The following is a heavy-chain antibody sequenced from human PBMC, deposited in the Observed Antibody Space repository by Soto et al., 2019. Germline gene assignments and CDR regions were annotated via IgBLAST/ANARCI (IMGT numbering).Heavy chain of an antibody. D-gene: IGHD4-17*01. CDR1: GFTFDDYG. CDR3: ARGFDYGVNGDAFDI. Sequence: EVQLVESGGGVVRPGGSLRLSCAASGFTFDDYGMSWVRQAPGKGLEWVSGINWNGGSTGYADSVKGRFTISRDNAKNSLYLLMNSLRAEDTALYHCARGFDYGVNGDAFDIWGQGTMVTVSS. CDR2: INWNGGST. J-gene: IGHJ3*02. V-gene: IGHV3-20*01.